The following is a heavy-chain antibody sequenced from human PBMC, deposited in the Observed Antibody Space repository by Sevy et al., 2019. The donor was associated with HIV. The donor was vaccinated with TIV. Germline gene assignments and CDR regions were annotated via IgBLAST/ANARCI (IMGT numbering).Heavy chain of an antibody. J-gene: IGHJ4*02. CDR3: AKDRDIVVVIAIQHTPPDY. D-gene: IGHD2-21*01. V-gene: IGHV3-30*18. CDR1: GFTFSSYG. Sequence: GWSLRLSCAASGFTFSSYGMHWVRQAPGKGLEWVAVISYDGSNKYYADSVKGRFTISRDNSKNTLYLQMNSLRAEDMAMYYCAKDRDIVVVIAIQHTPPDYWGQGTLVTVSS. CDR2: ISYDGSNK.